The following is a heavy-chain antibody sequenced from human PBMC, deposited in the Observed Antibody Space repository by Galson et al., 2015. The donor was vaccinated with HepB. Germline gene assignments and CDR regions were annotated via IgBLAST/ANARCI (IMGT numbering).Heavy chain of an antibody. V-gene: IGHV1-46*01. Sequence: SVKVSCKASGYTFTSYYMHWVRQAPGQGLEWMGIINPSGGSTSYAQKFQGRVTMTRDTSTSTVCMELSSLRSEDTAVYYCARDREGRNWFDPWGQGTLVTVSS. CDR3: ARDREGRNWFDP. CDR2: INPSGGST. CDR1: GYTFTSYY. D-gene: IGHD1-26*01. J-gene: IGHJ5*02.